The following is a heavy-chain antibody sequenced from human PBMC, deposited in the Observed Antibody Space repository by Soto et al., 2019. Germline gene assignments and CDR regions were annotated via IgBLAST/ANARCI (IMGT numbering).Heavy chain of an antibody. D-gene: IGHD4-4*01. J-gene: IGHJ4*02. CDR3: ARELQGLYYFDY. CDR1: EYTFTSYA. Sequence: GASVKVSCKASEYTFTSYAMHWVRQAPGQSLEWMGWINAGNGNTKYSQKLQGRVTITRDTSASTAYMELSSLRSEDTAVYYCARELQGLYYFDYWGLGTLVTVSS. CDR2: INAGNGNT. V-gene: IGHV1-3*01.